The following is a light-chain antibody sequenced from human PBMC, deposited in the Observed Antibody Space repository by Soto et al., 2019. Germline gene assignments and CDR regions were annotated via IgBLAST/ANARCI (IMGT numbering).Light chain of an antibody. CDR2: DVI. Sequence: QSVLTQPRSVSGSPGQSVTVSCTGTSSDVGAYIYVSWYQQHPGKAPKLIIYDVIKRPSGVPDRFSGSKSGNTASLTISGLQAEDEADYYCCSYAGSYTHVFGTGTKLTVL. J-gene: IGLJ1*01. CDR1: SSDVGAYIY. CDR3: CSYAGSYTHV. V-gene: IGLV2-11*01.